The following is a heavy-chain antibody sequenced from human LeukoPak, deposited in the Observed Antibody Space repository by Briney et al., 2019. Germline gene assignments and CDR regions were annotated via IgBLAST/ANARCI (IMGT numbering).Heavy chain of an antibody. CDR1: GFTFSSYS. CDR3: ARDKVAATTEYYYYGMDA. V-gene: IGHV3-21*01. J-gene: IGHJ6*04. CDR2: ISSSSSYI. D-gene: IGHD2-15*01. Sequence: GGSLRLSCAASGFTFSSYSMNWVRQAPGKGLEWVSSISSSSSYIYYADSVKGRFTISRDNAKNSLYLQMNSLRAEDTAVYYCARDKVAATTEYYYYGMDAWGKGTTVTVSS.